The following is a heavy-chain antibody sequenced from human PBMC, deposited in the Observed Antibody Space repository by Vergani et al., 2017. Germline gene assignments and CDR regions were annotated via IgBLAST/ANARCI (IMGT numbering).Heavy chain of an antibody. CDR1: GGSISSSSYY. CDR2: IYYRGST. V-gene: IGHV4-39*01. J-gene: IGHJ5*02. Sequence: QLQLQESGPGLVKPSETLSLTCTVSGGSISSSSYYWGWIRQPPGKGLEWIGSIYYRGSTYYNPSLKSRVTISVDTSKNQFSLKLSSVTAADTAVYYCARYHDIAARQFDPGGQGTLVTVSS. D-gene: IGHD6-6*01. CDR3: ARYHDIAARQFDP.